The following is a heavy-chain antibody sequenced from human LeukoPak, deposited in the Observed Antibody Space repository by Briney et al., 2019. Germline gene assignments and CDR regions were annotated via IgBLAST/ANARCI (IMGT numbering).Heavy chain of an antibody. J-gene: IGHJ4*02. Sequence: SETLSLTCTVSGGSISSYYWSWIRQPPGKGLEGFGYIYYSGSTNYNPSLKSRVTISVDTSKNQFSLKLTSVTAADTAVYYCARHYYDSGGPLFDYWGQGTLVTVSS. V-gene: IGHV4-59*08. CDR3: ARHYYDSGGPLFDY. CDR1: GGSISSYY. CDR2: IYYSGST. D-gene: IGHD3-22*01.